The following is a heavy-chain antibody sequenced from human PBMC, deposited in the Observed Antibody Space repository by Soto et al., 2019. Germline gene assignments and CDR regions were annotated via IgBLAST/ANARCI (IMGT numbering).Heavy chain of an antibody. Sequence: SVKVSCKASGGTFSSYAISWGRQAPGQGLEWMGGIIPIFGTANYAQKFQGRVTITADESTSTAYMELSSLRSEDTAVYYCARDTGDPGPFDYWGQGTLVTVSS. V-gene: IGHV1-69*13. CDR2: IIPIFGTA. D-gene: IGHD7-27*01. CDR3: ARDTGDPGPFDY. CDR1: GGTFSSYA. J-gene: IGHJ4*02.